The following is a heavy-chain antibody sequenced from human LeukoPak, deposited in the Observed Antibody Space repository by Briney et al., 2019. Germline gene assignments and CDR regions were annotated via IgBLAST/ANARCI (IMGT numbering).Heavy chain of an antibody. D-gene: IGHD3-9*01. CDR1: GGSISSYY. CDR2: IYYSGST. CDR3: ARGGEDDIYSYYYYYYMDV. V-gene: IGHV4-59*01. Sequence: SETLSLTCTVSGGSISSYYWSWIRQPPGKGLEWIGYIYYSGSTNYNPSLKSRVSISVDTSNNQFSLKLSSVTAADTAVYYCARGGEDDIYSYYYYYYMDVWGKGTTVTVSS. J-gene: IGHJ6*03.